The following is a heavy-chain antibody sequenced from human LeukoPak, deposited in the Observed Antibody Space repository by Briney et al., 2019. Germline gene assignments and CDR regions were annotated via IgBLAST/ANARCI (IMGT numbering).Heavy chain of an antibody. V-gene: IGHV3-30*02. CDR3: AKDIRRGYNFGYDQFAY. Sequence: GGSLRLSCAASGFIFSNYGMHWVRQAPGKGLEWVAFIQYNGTTKDYADSVKGRFTISRDNSKNTVSLQMNSLTAEDTALYYCAKDIRRGYNFGYDQFAYWGQGTLVTVSS. D-gene: IGHD5-18*01. J-gene: IGHJ4*02. CDR1: GFIFSNYG. CDR2: IQYNGTTK.